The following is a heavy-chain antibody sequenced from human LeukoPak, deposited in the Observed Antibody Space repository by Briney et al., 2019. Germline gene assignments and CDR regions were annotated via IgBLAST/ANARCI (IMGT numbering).Heavy chain of an antibody. CDR1: GGTFSSYA. CDR3: AKTPLGYCSSTSCFYYYYGMDV. CDR2: IIPIFGTA. Sequence: GASVKVSCKASGGTFSSYAISWARQAPGQGLEWMGGIIPIFGTANYAQKFQGRVTITADKSTSTAYMELSSLRSEDTAVYYCAKTPLGYCSSTSCFYYYYGMDVWGKGTTVTVSS. J-gene: IGHJ6*04. V-gene: IGHV1-69*06. D-gene: IGHD2-2*01.